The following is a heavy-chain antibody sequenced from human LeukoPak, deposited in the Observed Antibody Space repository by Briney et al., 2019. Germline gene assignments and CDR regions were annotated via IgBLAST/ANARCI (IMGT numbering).Heavy chain of an antibody. Sequence: SETLSLTCAVYGGSFSGYYWSWIRQPPGKGLEWIGEINHSGRTNYNPSLKSRVTISVDTSKNQFSLKLTSITAADTATYYCARLKSGKQQLVPYYYAYYMDVWGKGTAVTISS. D-gene: IGHD6-13*01. CDR2: INHSGRT. CDR1: GGSFSGYY. J-gene: IGHJ6*03. CDR3: ARLKSGKQQLVPYYYAYYMDV. V-gene: IGHV4-34*01.